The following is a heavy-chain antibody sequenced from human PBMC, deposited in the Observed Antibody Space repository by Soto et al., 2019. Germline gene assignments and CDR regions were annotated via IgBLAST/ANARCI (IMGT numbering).Heavy chain of an antibody. CDR1: GFTFSSYA. V-gene: IGHV3-23*01. J-gene: IGHJ4*02. D-gene: IGHD6-13*01. CDR2: ISGDGVLT. Sequence: GGSLRLSCAASGFTFSSYAMNWVRQAPGKGLEWVSSISGDGVLTYYAESVKGRFTTSRDNSKNTLYLQMNTLRAEDTAVYYCAKRLHSSGWYAVFDYWGQGTLVTVSS. CDR3: AKRLHSSGWYAVFDY.